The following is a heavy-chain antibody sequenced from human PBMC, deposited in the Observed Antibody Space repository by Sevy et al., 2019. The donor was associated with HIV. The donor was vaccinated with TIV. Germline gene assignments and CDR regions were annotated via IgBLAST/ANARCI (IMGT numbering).Heavy chain of an antibody. Sequence: GGSLRLSCVASEFRLSNYAMNWVRQAPGKGLEWVSGFSGSGGSSYYADSVKGRFTITRDNRKNTLYLQMNSLRAEDTAMYYCAKDLYYGNSLFDYWGQGILVTVSS. CDR1: EFRLSNYA. D-gene: IGHD3-22*01. V-gene: IGHV3-23*01. J-gene: IGHJ4*02. CDR2: FSGSGGSS. CDR3: AKDLYYGNSLFDY.